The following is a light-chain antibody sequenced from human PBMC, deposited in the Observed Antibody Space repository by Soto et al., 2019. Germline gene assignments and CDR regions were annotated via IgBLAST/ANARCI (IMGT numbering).Light chain of an antibody. CDR2: EVS. Sequence: QSVLTQPPSASGSPGQSVTISCTGTSSDVGDYNYVSWYQRHPGKAPKLMIYEVSKRPSGVPDRFSGSKSGNTASLTVSGLQAEDAADYYCSSYAGSHNLVFGGGTKVTVL. V-gene: IGLV2-8*01. CDR3: SSYAGSHNLV. J-gene: IGLJ2*01. CDR1: SSDVGDYNY.